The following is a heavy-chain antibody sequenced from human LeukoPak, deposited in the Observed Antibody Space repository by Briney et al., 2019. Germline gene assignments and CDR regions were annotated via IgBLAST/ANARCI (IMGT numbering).Heavy chain of an antibody. D-gene: IGHD6-13*01. Sequence: PSETLSLTCTVSGGSISGYYWSWIRQPPGKGLEWIGYIYYSGSTNYNPSLKSRVTISVDTSKNQFSLKLSSVTAADTAVYYCARDGDSSSWAFDYWGQGTLVTVSS. J-gene: IGHJ4*02. V-gene: IGHV4-59*01. CDR2: IYYSGST. CDR3: ARDGDSSSWAFDY. CDR1: GGSISGYY.